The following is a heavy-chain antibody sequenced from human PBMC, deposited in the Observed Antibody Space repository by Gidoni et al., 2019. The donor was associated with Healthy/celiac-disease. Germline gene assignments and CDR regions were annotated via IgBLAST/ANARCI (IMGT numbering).Heavy chain of an antibody. CDR3: AGYYDSSGYYAEAGWDAFDI. D-gene: IGHD3-22*01. CDR2: IDPSDSYT. Sequence: EVQLVQSGAEVKKPGESLRISCKGSGYSFTSYWISWVRQMPGKGLEWMGRIDPSDSYTNYSPSFQGHVTISADKSISTAYLQWSSLKASDTAMYYCAGYYDSSGYYAEAGWDAFDIWGQGTMVTVSS. J-gene: IGHJ3*02. V-gene: IGHV5-10-1*01. CDR1: GYSFTSYW.